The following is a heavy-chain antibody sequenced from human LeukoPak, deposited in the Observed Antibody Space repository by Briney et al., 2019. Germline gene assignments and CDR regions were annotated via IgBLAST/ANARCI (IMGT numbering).Heavy chain of an antibody. CDR3: ARDLCTNTICSFDY. CDR2: ISSSSTM. CDR1: GFTFSSYS. Sequence: GGSLRLSCAASGFTFSSYSMSWVRQAPGKGLEWVSYISSSSTMYYADSVEGRFTVSRDNAKNSLYLQMNSLRAEDTAVYYCARDLCTNTICSFDYWGQGTLVTVSS. V-gene: IGHV3-48*01. J-gene: IGHJ4*02. D-gene: IGHD2-2*01.